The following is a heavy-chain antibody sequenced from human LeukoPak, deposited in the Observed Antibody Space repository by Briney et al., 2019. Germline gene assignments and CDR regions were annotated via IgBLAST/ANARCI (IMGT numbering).Heavy chain of an antibody. Sequence: GGSLRLSCAAFGFTFSSHGMNWVRQAPGKGLEWVSYISSSSSTKYYADSVKGRFTISRDNAKDSLYLQMNSLRAEDTAVYYCARPPGDYWGQGTLVTVSS. CDR1: GFTFSSHG. V-gene: IGHV3-48*04. J-gene: IGHJ4*02. CDR2: ISSSSSTK. CDR3: ARPPGDY.